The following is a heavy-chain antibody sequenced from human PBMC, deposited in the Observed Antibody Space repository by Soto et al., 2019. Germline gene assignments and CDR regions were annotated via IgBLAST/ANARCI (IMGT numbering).Heavy chain of an antibody. CDR2: ISSNGGSP. V-gene: IGHV3-64D*06. Sequence: GGSLRLSCSASGFTFSSYAMHWVRQAPGKGLEYVSAISSNGGSPYYADSVKGRFTISRDNSKNTLYLQMSSLRAEDTAVYYCVKDLREGDYAPYNWFDPWGQGTLVTVSS. CDR3: VKDLREGDYAPYNWFDP. CDR1: GFTFSSYA. J-gene: IGHJ5*02. D-gene: IGHD4-17*01.